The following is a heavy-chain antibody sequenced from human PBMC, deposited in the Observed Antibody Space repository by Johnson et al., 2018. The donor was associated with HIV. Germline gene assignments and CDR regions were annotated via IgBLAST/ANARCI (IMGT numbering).Heavy chain of an antibody. V-gene: IGHV3-11*04. CDR3: VRDAFDYRDASGRFGGAGFDI. J-gene: IGHJ3*02. CDR1: GFTFSAYY. CDR2: ISSSGSTM. D-gene: IGHD3-16*01. Sequence: QVQLVESGGGLVKPGGSLRLSCPTSGFTFSAYYMSWIRQAPGKGLECVSYISSSGSTMSYADSVKGRFTISRDNAKNSLSLQMNSLKAEDTAVYFCVRDAFDYRDASGRFGGAGFDIWGQGTVVTVSS.